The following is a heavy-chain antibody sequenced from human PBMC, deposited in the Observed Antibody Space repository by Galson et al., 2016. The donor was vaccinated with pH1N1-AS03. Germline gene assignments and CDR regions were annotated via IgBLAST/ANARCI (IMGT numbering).Heavy chain of an antibody. J-gene: IGHJ4*02. Sequence: SGYTFPSYGITWVRQAPGQGLEWMGWISAHNGYTKYAQKLQGRVTMTTDTSTSTAYMELRSLRSDDTAVCYCARAAGELLSSSDYWGQGTLVTVSS. CDR3: ARAAGELLSSSDY. V-gene: IGHV1-18*04. CDR2: ISAHNGYT. D-gene: IGHD1-26*01. CDR1: GYTFPSYG.